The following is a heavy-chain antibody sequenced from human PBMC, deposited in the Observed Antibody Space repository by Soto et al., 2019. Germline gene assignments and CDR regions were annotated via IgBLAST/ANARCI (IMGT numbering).Heavy chain of an antibody. Sequence: GSLRLSCAASGFTFSMSAMSWVRQAPGKGLEWVSTTGLNGRTTYYADSVKGRFTVSRDNSKNTLHLQMNSLRAEDTAVYYCATVHSTSRSFGYWGQGTLVTVSS. CDR1: GFTFSMSA. CDR3: ATVHSTSRSFGY. D-gene: IGHD2-2*01. CDR2: TGLNGRTT. V-gene: IGHV3-23*01. J-gene: IGHJ4*02.